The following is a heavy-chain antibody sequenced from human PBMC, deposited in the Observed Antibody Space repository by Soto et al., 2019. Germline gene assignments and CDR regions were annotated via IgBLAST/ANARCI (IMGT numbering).Heavy chain of an antibody. CDR3: ARGSGSSSRGFDY. V-gene: IGHV4-34*01. CDR2: INHSGST. D-gene: IGHD6-6*01. CDR1: GGSFSGYY. J-gene: IGHJ4*02. Sequence: QVQLQQWGAGLLKPSETLSLTCAVYGGSFSGYYWSWIRQPPGKGLEWIGEINHSGSTNYNPTLKGRGTVSVSTSQNQFSLKLSSVTAADTAVYYCARGSGSSSRGFDYWGQGTLVTVSS.